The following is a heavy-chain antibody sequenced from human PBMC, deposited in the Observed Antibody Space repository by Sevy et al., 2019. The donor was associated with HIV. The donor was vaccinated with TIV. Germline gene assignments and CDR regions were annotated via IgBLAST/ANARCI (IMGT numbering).Heavy chain of an antibody. Sequence: GGSLRLSCAASGFTFSSYAMSWVRQAPGKGLEWVSAISGSGGSTYYADSVKGRFTISRDTSKNTLYLQMNSLRAEDTAVYYCAKVNDFWSYNWFDPWGQGTLVTVSS. CDR2: ISGSGGST. V-gene: IGHV3-23*01. J-gene: IGHJ5*02. CDR1: GFTFSSYA. D-gene: IGHD3-3*01. CDR3: AKVNDFWSYNWFDP.